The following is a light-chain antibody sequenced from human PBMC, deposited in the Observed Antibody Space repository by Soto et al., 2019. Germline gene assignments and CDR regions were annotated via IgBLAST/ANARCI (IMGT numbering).Light chain of an antibody. CDR2: GAS. Sequence: EIVFTQSPGTLSLSPGERATLSCRASQSVSSSYLAWYQQKPGQAPRLLIYGASSRANGIPDRFSGSGSGTDFTLTLRRLEPEDFAFYYCQQYNNWHPITFGQGTRLEIK. CDR1: QSVSSSY. V-gene: IGKV3-20*01. J-gene: IGKJ5*01. CDR3: QQYNNWHPIT.